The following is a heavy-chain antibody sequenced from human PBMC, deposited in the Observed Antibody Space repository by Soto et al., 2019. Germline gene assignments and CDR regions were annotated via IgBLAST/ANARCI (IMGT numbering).Heavy chain of an antibody. D-gene: IGHD3-10*01. CDR3: ARGVRAETYYNAFDY. V-gene: IGHV3-30-3*01. CDR1: GFSFKNYA. J-gene: IGHJ4*01. Sequence: VQLVESGGGVVQPGSSLRLSCAASGFSFKNYAFHWVRQAPGKGLEWVALISHNDAPKIFYADSVQGRFTISRDNFKNTVYLQMNSLRDEDTAVYHGARGVRAETYYNAFDYWGQGTQVTVSS. CDR2: ISHNDAPKI.